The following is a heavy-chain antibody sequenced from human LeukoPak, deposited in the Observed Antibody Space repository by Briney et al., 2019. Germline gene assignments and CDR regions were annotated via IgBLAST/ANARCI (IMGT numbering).Heavy chain of an antibody. CDR3: ARVIPSVRGAPDY. CDR2: ISSSSSYI. D-gene: IGHD3-10*01. Sequence: PGESLRLSCAASGFTFSSYSMNWVRQAPGKGLEWVSSISSSSSYIYYADSVKGRFTISRDNAKNSLYLQMNSLRAEDTAVYYCARVIPSVRGAPDYWGQGTLVTVSS. V-gene: IGHV3-21*01. J-gene: IGHJ4*02. CDR1: GFTFSSYS.